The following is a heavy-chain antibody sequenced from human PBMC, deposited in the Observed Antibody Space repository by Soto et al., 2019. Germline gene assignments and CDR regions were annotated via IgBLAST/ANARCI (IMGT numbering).Heavy chain of an antibody. D-gene: IGHD6-19*01. CDR3: ARVRSGWYGGFDY. CDR1: GGSISSYY. CDR2: IYYSGST. Sequence: SETLSLTCTVSGGSISSYYWSWIRQPPGKGLEWIGYIYYSGSTNYSPSLKSRVTISVDSSKNQFSLKLSSVTAADTAVYYCARVRSGWYGGFDYWGQGTLVTSPQ. J-gene: IGHJ4*02. V-gene: IGHV4-59*01.